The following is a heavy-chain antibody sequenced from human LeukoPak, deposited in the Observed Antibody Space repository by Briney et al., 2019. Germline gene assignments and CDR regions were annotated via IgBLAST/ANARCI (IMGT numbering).Heavy chain of an antibody. CDR3: ARAWGPYCSAARCYTTPGYYGMDV. CDR1: SGSVSSGSYY. CDR2: IYYNGST. Sequence: PSETLSLTCTVSSGSVSSGSYYWSWIRQPPGKGLDWIGYIYYNGSTYYNPSLKSRVTMSVDTSKNQFSLKLSSVTAADTAVYYCARAWGPYCSAARCYTTPGYYGMDVWGQGTTVTVSS. J-gene: IGHJ6*02. V-gene: IGHV4-31*03. D-gene: IGHD2-2*02.